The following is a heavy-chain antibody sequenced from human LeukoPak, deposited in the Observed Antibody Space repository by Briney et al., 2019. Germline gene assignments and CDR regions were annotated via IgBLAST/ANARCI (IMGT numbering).Heavy chain of an antibody. CDR2: ISADGSVT. V-gene: IGHV3-74*01. CDR3: ATACGDDSRMGCDP. D-gene: IGHD3-22*01. CDR1: GFTLSRYW. J-gene: IGHJ5*02. Sequence: GGSLRLSWAHSGFTLSRYWMHWVRQTPGKGLVWVSCISADGSVTRYADSVKGRFTISRDNTKSTPYLQMHRLRGEGTAVYYCATACGDDSRMGCDPWCQGTLATVSS.